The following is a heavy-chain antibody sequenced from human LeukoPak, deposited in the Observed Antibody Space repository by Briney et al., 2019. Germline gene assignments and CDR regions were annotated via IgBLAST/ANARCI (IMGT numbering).Heavy chain of an antibody. Sequence: SETLSLTCTVSGGSISSYYWSWIRQLAGKGLEWIGRIYTSGSTNYNPSLKSRVTMSVDTSKNQFSLKLSSVTAADTAVYYCARDRRYLTIYYYYGMDVWDQGTTVTVSS. V-gene: IGHV4-4*07. CDR2: IYTSGST. D-gene: IGHD1-1*01. J-gene: IGHJ6*02. CDR1: GGSISSYY. CDR3: ARDRRYLTIYYYYGMDV.